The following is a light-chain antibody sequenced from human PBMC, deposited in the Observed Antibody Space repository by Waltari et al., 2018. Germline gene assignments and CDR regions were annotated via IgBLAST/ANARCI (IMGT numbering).Light chain of an antibody. CDR2: KAS. CDR1: QNINVW. Sequence: DIQLTQSPSALSASVGDGVTITCRASQNINVWLAWYQQKPGKAPNLLIYKASTLESGVPSRFSGSGSGTDFTLIISSLQPDDSGTYYCQQYNAFPLTFGGGTKVEIK. V-gene: IGKV1-5*03. CDR3: QQYNAFPLT. J-gene: IGKJ4*01.